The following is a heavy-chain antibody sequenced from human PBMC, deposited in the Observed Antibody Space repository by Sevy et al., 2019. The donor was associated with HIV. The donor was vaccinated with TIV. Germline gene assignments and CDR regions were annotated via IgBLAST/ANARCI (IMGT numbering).Heavy chain of an antibody. CDR2: INEDGSEK. Sequence: GGSLRLSCAASGFTFTRYWMSWVRQAPGKGLEWVANINEDGSEKYYVDSVKGRFTISRDNARKSLNLQMNSLRAEDTAIYYCARDVAAGDFWGQGTLVTVSS. CDR1: GFTFTRYW. CDR3: ARDVAAGDF. D-gene: IGHD2-21*01. V-gene: IGHV3-7*01. J-gene: IGHJ4*02.